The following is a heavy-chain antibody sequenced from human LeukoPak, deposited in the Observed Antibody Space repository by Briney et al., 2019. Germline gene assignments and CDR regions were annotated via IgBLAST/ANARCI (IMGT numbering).Heavy chain of an antibody. Sequence: GGSLRLSCAASGFTFSSYAMSWVLQAPGKGLEWVSAISGSGGSTYYADSVKGRFTISRDNSKNTLYLQMNSLRAKDTAVYYCAKAHSGSYSFDYWGQGTLVTVSS. CDR1: GFTFSSYA. D-gene: IGHD1-26*01. CDR2: ISGSGGST. J-gene: IGHJ4*02. CDR3: AKAHSGSYSFDY. V-gene: IGHV3-23*01.